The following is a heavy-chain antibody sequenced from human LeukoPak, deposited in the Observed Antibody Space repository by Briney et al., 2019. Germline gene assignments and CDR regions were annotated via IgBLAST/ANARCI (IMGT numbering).Heavy chain of an antibody. J-gene: IGHJ4*02. V-gene: IGHV3-21*01. CDR1: GFTFSSYS. D-gene: IGHD6-19*01. CDR2: ISSGSSYI. CDR3: TREGAVERWNPYYFDY. Sequence: PGGSLRLSCAASGFTFSSYSMNWVRQAPGKGLEWVSSISSGSSYINYADSVKGRFTISRDNAKNSLYLQMNSLRADDTAVYYCTREGAVERWNPYYFDYWGQGTLVTVSS.